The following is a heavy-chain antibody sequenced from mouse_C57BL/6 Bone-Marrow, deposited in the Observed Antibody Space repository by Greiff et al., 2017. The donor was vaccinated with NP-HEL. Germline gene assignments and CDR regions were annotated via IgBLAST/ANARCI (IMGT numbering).Heavy chain of an antibody. CDR2: IHPNSGST. V-gene: IGHV1-64*01. CDR3: ASPLYFDI. J-gene: IGHJ1*01. Sequence: VQLQQPGAELVKPGASVKLSCKASGYTFTSYWMHWVKQRPGQGLEWIGMIHPNSGSTNYNEKFKGKATLTVDKSSSTAYMQLSSLTSEDSAVYYYASPLYFDIWGAGTTVTVTS. CDR1: GYTFTSYW.